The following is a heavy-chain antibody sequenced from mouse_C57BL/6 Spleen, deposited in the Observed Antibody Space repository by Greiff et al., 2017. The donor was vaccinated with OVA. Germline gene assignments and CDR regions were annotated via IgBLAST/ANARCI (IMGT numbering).Heavy chain of an antibody. D-gene: IGHD1-1*01. CDR3: AREDYYGSSYDWYFDV. Sequence: VQRVESGPELVKPGASVKISCKASGYAFSSSWMNWVKQRPGKGLEWIGRIYPGDGDTNYNGKFKGKATLTADKSSSTAYMQLSSLTSEDSAVYFCAREDYYGSSYDWYFDVWGTGTTVTVSS. V-gene: IGHV1-82*01. CDR1: GYAFSSSW. J-gene: IGHJ1*03. CDR2: IYPGDGDT.